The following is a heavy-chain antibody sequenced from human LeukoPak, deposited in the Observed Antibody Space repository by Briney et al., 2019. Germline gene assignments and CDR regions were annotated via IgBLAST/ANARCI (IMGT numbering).Heavy chain of an antibody. V-gene: IGHV1-2*02. Sequence: ASVKVSCKASGYTFTVYYMHWVRQAPGQGLEWMGWINPNSGGTNYAQKFQGRVTMTRDTSISTAYMELSRLRSDDTAVYYCARVAIGRYYYDSGTIAFDIWGQGTMVTVSS. CDR1: GYTFTVYY. CDR3: ARVAIGRYYYDSGTIAFDI. CDR2: INPNSGGT. D-gene: IGHD3-10*01. J-gene: IGHJ3*02.